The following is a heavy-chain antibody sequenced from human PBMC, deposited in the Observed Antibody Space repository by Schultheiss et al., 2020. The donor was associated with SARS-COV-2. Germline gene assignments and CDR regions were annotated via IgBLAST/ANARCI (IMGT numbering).Heavy chain of an antibody. CDR2: ISFDGSNK. D-gene: IGHD6-19*01. CDR3: ARGYSSGSDY. V-gene: IGHV3-30*03. CDR1: GFIFSSYG. J-gene: IGHJ4*02. Sequence: GGSLRLSCAASGFIFSSYGMHWVRQAPGKGLEWVAVISFDGSNKYYADSVKGRFTISRDNSKNTLYLQMNSLRAEDTAVYYCARGYSSGSDYWGQGTLVTVSS.